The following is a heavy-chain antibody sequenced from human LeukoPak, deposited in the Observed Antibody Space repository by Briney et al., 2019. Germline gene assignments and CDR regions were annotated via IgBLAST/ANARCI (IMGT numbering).Heavy chain of an antibody. V-gene: IGHV3-21*01. D-gene: IGHD3-10*01. CDR2: ISSSSSYI. Sequence: PGGSLRLSCAASGFTFSSYSMNWVRQAPGKGLEWVSSISSSSSYIYYADSVEGRFTISRDNAKNSLYLQMNSLRAEDTAVYYCARAILWFGELLDYYYGMDVWGQGTTVTVSS. CDR1: GFTFSSYS. J-gene: IGHJ6*02. CDR3: ARAILWFGELLDYYYGMDV.